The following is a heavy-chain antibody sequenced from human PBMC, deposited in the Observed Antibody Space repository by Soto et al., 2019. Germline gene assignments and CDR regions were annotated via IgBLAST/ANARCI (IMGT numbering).Heavy chain of an antibody. D-gene: IGHD4-17*01. Sequence: HVEIVQSGAEVKMPGASVNVSCKSSGYNFTNHAMHWVRQAPGQRLEWLGWINAATGNTQDSQRFQGRLIIIRDTSASAASMELSSLRSEDTAVYYCVRGAARGPPVTRAFDLWGRGTFGTVSS. CDR3: VRGAARGPPVTRAFDL. CDR1: GYNFTNHA. J-gene: IGHJ3*01. V-gene: IGHV1-3*01. CDR2: INAATGNT.